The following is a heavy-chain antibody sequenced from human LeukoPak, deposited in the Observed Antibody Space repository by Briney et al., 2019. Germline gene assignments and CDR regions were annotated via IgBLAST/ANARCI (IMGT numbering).Heavy chain of an antibody. Sequence: GRSLRLSCAASGFTFSSYGMHWVRQAPGKGLEWVAVIWYDGSNKYYADSVKGRFTISRDNSKNTLYLQMNGLRAEDTAVYHCARGRATINSGYFDYWGQGTLVTVSS. V-gene: IGHV3-33*01. CDR2: IWYDGSNK. CDR1: GFTFSSYG. D-gene: IGHD5-24*01. J-gene: IGHJ4*02. CDR3: ARGRATINSGYFDY.